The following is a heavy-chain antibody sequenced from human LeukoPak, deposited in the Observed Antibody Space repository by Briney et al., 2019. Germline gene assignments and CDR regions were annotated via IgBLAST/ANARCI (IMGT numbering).Heavy chain of an antibody. CDR1: GGSISSGGYY. Sequence: SETLSLTCTVSGGSISSGGYYWSWIRQHPGKGLEWIGYIYYSGSTYYNPSLKSRVTISVDTSKNQLSLKLSSVTAADTAVYYCARSSGSPEVFDYWGQGTLVTVSS. CDR2: IYYSGST. D-gene: IGHD1-26*01. CDR3: ARSSGSPEVFDY. J-gene: IGHJ4*02. V-gene: IGHV4-31*03.